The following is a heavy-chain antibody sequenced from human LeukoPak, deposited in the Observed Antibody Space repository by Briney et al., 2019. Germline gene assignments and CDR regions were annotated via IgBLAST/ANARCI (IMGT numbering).Heavy chain of an antibody. J-gene: IGHJ4*02. CDR1: GYTFTINH. D-gene: IGHD3-16*01. CDR3: AKLATSDTGETY. Sequence: ASVKVSCKASGYTFTINHIHWVRQAPGQGPEWMGVINPSGDSTTYAQNFQGRVTMTRDTSTSTVYMELRSLRSEDTAIYYCAKLATSDTGETYWGQGTLLTVSS. V-gene: IGHV1-46*01. CDR2: INPSGDST.